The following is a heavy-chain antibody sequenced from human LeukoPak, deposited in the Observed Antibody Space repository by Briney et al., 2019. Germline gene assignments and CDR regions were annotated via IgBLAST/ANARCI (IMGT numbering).Heavy chain of an antibody. CDR3: ARDRWVPEGSGYGFDY. D-gene: IGHD3-22*01. Sequence: ASVKVSCKASGYTFTSYDINWVRQATGQGLEWMGWMNPNSGNTGYAQKFQGRVTMTRNTSISTAYMELSSLRAEDTAVYYCARDRWVPEGSGYGFDYWGQGTLVTVSS. CDR2: MNPNSGNT. J-gene: IGHJ4*02. CDR1: GYTFTSYD. V-gene: IGHV1-8*01.